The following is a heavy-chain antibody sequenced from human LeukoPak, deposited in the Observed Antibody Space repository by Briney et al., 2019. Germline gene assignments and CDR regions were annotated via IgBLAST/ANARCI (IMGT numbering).Heavy chain of an antibody. Sequence: GGSLRLSCAASGFTFSSYSMQWVRQTPGKGLEWVGIMSNSGENTFYGEAVKGRFTISRDNSQNTLYLQMNSLRAEDTAVYYCARDRYYVPDYWGQGTLVTVSS. V-gene: IGHV3-33*05. CDR1: GFTFSSYS. CDR2: MSNSGENT. CDR3: ARDRYYVPDY. J-gene: IGHJ4*02. D-gene: IGHD3-10*02.